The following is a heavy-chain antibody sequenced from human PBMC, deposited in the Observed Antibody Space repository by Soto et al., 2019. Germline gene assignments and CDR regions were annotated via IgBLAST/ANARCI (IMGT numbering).Heavy chain of an antibody. Sequence: GGSLRLSCVGSGFTFSGYSMAWVRQAPGRGLEWVASISSRSTNIDYADSVKGRFTISRDNAKNLASLQMSSLRGEDTALYYCAKFTEPGYSSIWYYFEYWGQGTPVTVSS. CDR1: GFTFSGYS. D-gene: IGHD6-19*01. CDR2: ISSRSTNI. V-gene: IGHV3-21*06. J-gene: IGHJ4*02. CDR3: AKFTEPGYSSIWYYFEY.